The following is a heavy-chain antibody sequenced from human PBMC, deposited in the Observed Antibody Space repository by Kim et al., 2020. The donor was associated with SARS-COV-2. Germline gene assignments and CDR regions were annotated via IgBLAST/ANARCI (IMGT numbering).Heavy chain of an antibody. J-gene: IGHJ6*02. Sequence: ASVKVSCKTSGYTFNNYDIIWVRQAPGQGLEWVGSMNPKSGNTDYAQRLQGRVALTRDTSITTAYMELSSLTFEDTAVYYCVRVGLSVWGRGTTVTVSS. CDR1: GYTFNNYD. CDR2: MNPKSGNT. CDR3: VRVGLSV. V-gene: IGHV1-8*01.